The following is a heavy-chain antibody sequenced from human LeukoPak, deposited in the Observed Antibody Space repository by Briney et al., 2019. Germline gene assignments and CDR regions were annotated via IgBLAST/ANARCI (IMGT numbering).Heavy chain of an antibody. Sequence: PGGSLRLSCAASGFTFSSYSMNWVRQAPGKGLEWVSYISSSSSTIYYADSVKGRFTISRDNAKNSLYLQMNSLRAEDTAVYYCARGDSSGYVDYYYYMDVWGKGTTVTVSS. CDR1: GFTFSSYS. CDR3: ARGDSSGYVDYYYYMDV. V-gene: IGHV3-48*01. J-gene: IGHJ6*03. CDR2: ISSSSSTI. D-gene: IGHD3-22*01.